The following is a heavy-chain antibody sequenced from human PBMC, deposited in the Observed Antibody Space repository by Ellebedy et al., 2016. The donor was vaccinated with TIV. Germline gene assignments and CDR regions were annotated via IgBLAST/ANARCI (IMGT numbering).Heavy chain of an antibody. V-gene: IGHV3-11*01. Sequence: PGGSLRLSCAVSGSTFSDYYMRWIRQAPGQGLEWVSYICSSGSTIYYADSVKGRFTISRDNAKNSLYLQMTSLRAEDTAVYYCASGTSDYGDYVVYWGQGTLVTVSS. J-gene: IGHJ4*02. CDR2: ICSSGSTI. CDR3: ASGTSDYGDYVVY. D-gene: IGHD4-17*01. CDR1: GSTFSDYY.